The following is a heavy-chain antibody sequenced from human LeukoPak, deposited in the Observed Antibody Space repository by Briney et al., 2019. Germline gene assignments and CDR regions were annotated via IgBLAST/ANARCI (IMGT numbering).Heavy chain of an antibody. CDR1: GFTVSSNS. J-gene: IGHJ4*02. V-gene: IGHV3-53*01. CDR3: ARGPFRAFDY. Sequence: GVSLRLSCAASGFTVSSNSMSWVRQAPGKGLEWVSVIYSGGSTYYADSVKGRFTISRDNSKNTVYLQMSSLRAEDTAVYYCARGPFRAFDYWGQGTLVTVSS. CDR2: IYSGGST.